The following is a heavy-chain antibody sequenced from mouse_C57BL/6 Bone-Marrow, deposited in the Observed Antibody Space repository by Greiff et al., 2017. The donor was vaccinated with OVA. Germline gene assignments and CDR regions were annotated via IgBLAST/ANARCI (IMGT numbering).Heavy chain of an antibody. CDR2: IHPNSGST. Sequence: QVQLQQPGAELAKPGASVKLSCKASGYTFTSYWMHWVKQRPGQGLEWIGMIHPNSGSTNYNEKFKSKATLSVDKSSSTAYMQLSSLTSEDSAVYYCARQLRLRGFAYWGQGTLVTVSA. D-gene: IGHD3-2*02. CDR1: GYTFTSYW. CDR3: ARQLRLRGFAY. J-gene: IGHJ3*01. V-gene: IGHV1-64*01.